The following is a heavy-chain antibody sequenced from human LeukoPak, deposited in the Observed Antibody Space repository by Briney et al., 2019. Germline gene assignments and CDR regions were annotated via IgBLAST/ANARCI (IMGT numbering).Heavy chain of an antibody. CDR3: ARDGEDCSSTSCSYYYYYYMDV. Sequence: GASVKVSCKASGYTFTSYGISWVRQAPGQGLEWMGIINPSGGSTSYAQRFQGRVTMTRDTSTSTVYMELSSLRSEDTAVYYCARDGEDCSSTSCSYYYYYYMDVWGKGTTVTISS. J-gene: IGHJ6*03. D-gene: IGHD2-2*01. CDR2: INPSGGST. V-gene: IGHV1-46*01. CDR1: GYTFTSYG.